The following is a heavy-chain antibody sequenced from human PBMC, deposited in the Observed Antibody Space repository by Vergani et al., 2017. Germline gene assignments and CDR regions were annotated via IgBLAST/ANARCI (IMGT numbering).Heavy chain of an antibody. D-gene: IGHD5-12*01. CDR3: ARDSGTIVATPFDY. Sequence: QVQLVESGGGVVQPGRSLRLSCAASGFTFSSYGMHWVRQAPGKGLEWVAVIWYDGSNKYYADSVKGRFTISRDNSKNTLYLQMNSLRAEDTAVYYCARDSGTIVATPFDYWGQGTLVTVSS. CDR2: IWYDGSNK. CDR1: GFTFSSYG. J-gene: IGHJ4*02. V-gene: IGHV3-33*01.